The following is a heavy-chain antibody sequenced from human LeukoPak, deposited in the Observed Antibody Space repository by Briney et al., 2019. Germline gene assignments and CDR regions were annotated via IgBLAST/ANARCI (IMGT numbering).Heavy chain of an antibody. J-gene: IGHJ6*03. Sequence: ASVKVSCKASGGTFSSYAISWVRQAPGQGLEWMGWISAYNGNTNYAQKLQGRVTMTTDTSTSTAYMELRSLRSDDTAVYYCARDRYYDFWSGYSGYYMDVWGKGTTVTVSS. D-gene: IGHD3-3*01. CDR1: GGTFSSYA. V-gene: IGHV1-18*01. CDR3: ARDRYYDFWSGYSGYYMDV. CDR2: ISAYNGNT.